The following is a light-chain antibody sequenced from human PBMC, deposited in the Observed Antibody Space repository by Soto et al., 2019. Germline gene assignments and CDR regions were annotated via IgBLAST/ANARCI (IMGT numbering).Light chain of an antibody. CDR1: QSVKTF. V-gene: IGKV3-11*01. J-gene: IGKJ5*01. CDR2: DAY. Sequence: NGVTLSPSTXSLKKEKRAPRPCSDSQSVKTFLVWYKKRHGKANXLXXXDAYQRDDGIQARFSGSGFGKDLTLTISSLDHEDAGVYYCQQGREWLLITFGDGTRLEI. CDR3: QQGREWLLIT.